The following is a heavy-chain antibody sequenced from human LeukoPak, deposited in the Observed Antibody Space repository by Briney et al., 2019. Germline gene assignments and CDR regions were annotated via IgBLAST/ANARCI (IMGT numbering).Heavy chain of an antibody. J-gene: IGHJ6*03. CDR2: IYSGGST. CDR3: ARGTTVTTVLYYYYMDV. Sequence: GSLRLSCAASGFTVSSNYMSWVRQAPGKGLEWVSVIYSGGSTYYADSVKGRFTISRDNSKNTLYLQMNSLRAEDTAVYYCARGTTVTTVLYYYYMDVWGKGTTVTVSS. V-gene: IGHV3-53*01. D-gene: IGHD4-17*01. CDR1: GFTVSSNY.